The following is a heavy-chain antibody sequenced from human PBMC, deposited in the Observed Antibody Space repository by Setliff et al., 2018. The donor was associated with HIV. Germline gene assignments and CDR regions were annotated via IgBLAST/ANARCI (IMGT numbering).Heavy chain of an antibody. V-gene: IGHV4-39*01. CDR1: GGSINSGSYY. Sequence: SETLSLTCTVSGGSINSGSYYWGWIRQPPEKGLEWIGTMFYSGSTYYNPSLKSRVTIFIDTSKNQFSLRLSSVTAADTAVYYCARFYDYYGHRLDYWGQGTQVTVSS. D-gene: IGHD3-16*01. CDR2: MFYSGST. J-gene: IGHJ4*02. CDR3: ARFYDYYGHRLDY.